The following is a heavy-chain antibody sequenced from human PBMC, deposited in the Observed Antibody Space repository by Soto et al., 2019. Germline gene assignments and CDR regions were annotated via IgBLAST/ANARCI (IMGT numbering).Heavy chain of an antibody. V-gene: IGHV1-24*01. Sequence: GASVKVSCKVSGYTLTELSMHWVRQAPGKGLERMGGFDPEDGETIYAQKFQGRVTMTEDTSTDTAYMELSSLRSEDTAVYYCATDGYSGIAAAGDRYFDYWGQGTLVTVSS. CDR3: ATDGYSGIAAAGDRYFDY. CDR2: FDPEDGET. J-gene: IGHJ4*02. D-gene: IGHD6-13*01. CDR1: GYTLTELS.